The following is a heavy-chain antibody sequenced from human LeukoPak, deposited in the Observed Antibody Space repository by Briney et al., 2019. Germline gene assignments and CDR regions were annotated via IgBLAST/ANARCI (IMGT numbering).Heavy chain of an antibody. J-gene: IGHJ4*02. CDR1: GFTFSSSW. CDR3: ARGIGGYSPYFNY. Sequence: GGSLRLSCAASGFTFSSSWMTWVRQAPGKGLEWVSSISSSSSYIYYADSVKGRFTISRDNAKNSLYLQMNSLRAEDTAVYYCARGIGGYSPYFNYWGQGTLVTVSS. D-gene: IGHD5-12*01. CDR2: ISSSSSYI. V-gene: IGHV3-21*01.